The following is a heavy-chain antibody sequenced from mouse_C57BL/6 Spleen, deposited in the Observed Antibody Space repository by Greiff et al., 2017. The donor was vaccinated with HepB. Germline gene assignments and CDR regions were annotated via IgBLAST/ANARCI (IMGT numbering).Heavy chain of an antibody. Sequence: VQLQQPGAELVKPGASVKLSCKASGYTFTSYWMQWVKQRPGQGLEWIGEIDPSDSYTNYNQKFKGKATLTVDTSSSTAYMQLSSLTSEDSAVYYCARRENYYYFDYWGQGTTLTVSS. CDR3: ARRENYYYFDY. V-gene: IGHV1-50*01. D-gene: IGHD2-1*01. CDR1: GYTFTSYW. J-gene: IGHJ2*01. CDR2: IDPSDSYT.